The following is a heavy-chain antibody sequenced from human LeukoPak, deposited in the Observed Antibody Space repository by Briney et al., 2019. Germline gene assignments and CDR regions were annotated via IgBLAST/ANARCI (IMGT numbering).Heavy chain of an antibody. D-gene: IGHD6-13*01. CDR1: GFTVSSNH. CDR2: IYSGGTT. Sequence: GGSLRLSCAASGFTVSSNHMSWVRQAPGKGLEWVSVIYSGGTTYYADSVKGRFTISRDNSKSTLYLQMNSLRAEDTAVYYCARGGRIAAAGTGYFDYWGQGTLVTVSS. CDR3: ARGGRIAAAGTGYFDY. V-gene: IGHV3-53*01. J-gene: IGHJ4*02.